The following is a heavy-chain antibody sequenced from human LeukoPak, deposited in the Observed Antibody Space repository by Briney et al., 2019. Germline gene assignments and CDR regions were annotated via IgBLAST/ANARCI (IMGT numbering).Heavy chain of an antibody. D-gene: IGHD3-22*01. CDR1: GGSISSYY. CDR3: ARDRYYDSSGYYYPHYFDY. Sequence: PSETLSLACTGSGGSISSYYWSWIRQPPGEGLEWIGYIYYSGSTNYNPSLTSRVTISVDTSKNLFSLKLSSVTAADTAVYYCARDRYYDSSGYYYPHYFDYWGQGILVTVSS. V-gene: IGHV4-59*01. J-gene: IGHJ4*02. CDR2: IYYSGST.